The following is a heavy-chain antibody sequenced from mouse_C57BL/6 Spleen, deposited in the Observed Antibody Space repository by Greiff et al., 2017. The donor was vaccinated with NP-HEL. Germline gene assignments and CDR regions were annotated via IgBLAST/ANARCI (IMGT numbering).Heavy chain of an antibody. Sequence: EVNVVESGGGLVKPGGSLKLSCAASGFTFSSYAMSWVRQTPEKRLEWVATISDGGSYTYYPDNVKGRFTISRDNAKNNLYLQMSHLKSENTAMYYCAREPRYFDVWGTGTTVTVSS. CDR2: ISDGGSYT. V-gene: IGHV5-4*01. CDR1: GFTFSSYA. CDR3: AREPRYFDV. J-gene: IGHJ1*03.